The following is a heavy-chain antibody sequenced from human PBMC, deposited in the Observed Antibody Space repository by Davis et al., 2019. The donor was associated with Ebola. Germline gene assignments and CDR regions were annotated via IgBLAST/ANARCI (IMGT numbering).Heavy chain of an antibody. J-gene: IGHJ5*02. Sequence: AASVKVSCKASGGTFSSYAISWVRQAPGQGLEWMGIINPSGGSTSYAQKFQGRVTMTTDTSTSTAYMELRSLRSDDTAVYYCARAVAGPHNWFDPWGQGTLVTVSS. CDR1: GGTFSSYA. CDR2: INPSGGST. V-gene: IGHV1-46*01. D-gene: IGHD6-19*01. CDR3: ARAVAGPHNWFDP.